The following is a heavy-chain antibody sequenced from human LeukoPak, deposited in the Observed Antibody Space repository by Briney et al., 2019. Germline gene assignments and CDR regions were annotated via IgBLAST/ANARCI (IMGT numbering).Heavy chain of an antibody. CDR3: ARDSIAAAGCDP. CDR1: GYTFTSHF. V-gene: IGHV1-2*02. Sequence: VASVKVSCKASGYTFTSHFMHWVRQAPGQGLEWMGWINPNSGGTNYAQKFQGRVTMTRDTSISTAYMELSRLRSDNTAVYYCARDSIAAAGCDPWGQGTLVTVSS. D-gene: IGHD6-13*01. CDR2: INPNSGGT. J-gene: IGHJ5*02.